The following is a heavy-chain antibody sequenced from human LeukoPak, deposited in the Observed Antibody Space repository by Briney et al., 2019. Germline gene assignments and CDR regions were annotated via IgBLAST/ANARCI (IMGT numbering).Heavy chain of an antibody. CDR1: GFTFSSYG. CDR3: ASRLQWSKGWHAFDI. V-gene: IGHV3-30*03. CDR2: ISYDGSNK. J-gene: IGHJ3*02. D-gene: IGHD2-15*01. Sequence: PGRSLRLSCAASGFTFSSYGMHWVRQAPGKGLEWVAVISYDGSNKYYADSVKGRFTISRDNSKNTLYLQMNSLRAEDTAVYYCASRLQWSKGWHAFDIWGQGTMVTVSS.